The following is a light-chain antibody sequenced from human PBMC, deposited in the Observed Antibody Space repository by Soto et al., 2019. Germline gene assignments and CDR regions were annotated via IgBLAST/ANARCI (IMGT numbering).Light chain of an antibody. CDR1: QSISGH. Sequence: DSQVTQSTSSLSASVRDRVTITCRTSQSISGHLQRSHQKSGKAPTLRIYGATSLQSGVPSRFSGSGSGTNFTLTIRNLQPEDFATYYCLQTYSNPWTFGQGTQVDIK. J-gene: IGKJ1*01. CDR2: GAT. V-gene: IGKV1-39*01. CDR3: LQTYSNPWT.